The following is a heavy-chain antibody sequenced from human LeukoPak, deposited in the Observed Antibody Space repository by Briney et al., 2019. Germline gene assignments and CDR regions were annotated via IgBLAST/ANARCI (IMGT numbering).Heavy chain of an antibody. Sequence: NPSETLSLTCTVSGGSISSGGYYWSWIRQHPGKGLEWIVYIYTSGSTNYNPSLKSRVTISVDTSKNQFSLKLSSVTAADTAVYYCARAPIYCGGDCYPGAFDIWGQGTMVTVSS. CDR1: GGSISSGGYY. V-gene: IGHV4-30-4*08. CDR2: IYTSGST. CDR3: ARAPIYCGGDCYPGAFDI. D-gene: IGHD2-21*02. J-gene: IGHJ3*02.